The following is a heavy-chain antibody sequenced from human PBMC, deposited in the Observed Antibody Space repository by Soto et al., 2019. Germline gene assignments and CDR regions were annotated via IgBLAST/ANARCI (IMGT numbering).Heavy chain of an antibody. V-gene: IGHV3-53*02. Sequence: EVQLVETGGGLIQPGGSLRLSCAASGFTVSSNYMSWVRQAPGKGLEWVSVIYTGGTTYYPNSVTGRFTFSRDNSKNTLYLQMDSLRADYTAVYYCARVTHSSHSFDCWGQGTLVTVSS. J-gene: IGHJ4*02. CDR3: ARVTHSSHSFDC. CDR2: IYTGGTT. CDR1: GFTVSSNY. D-gene: IGHD3-22*01.